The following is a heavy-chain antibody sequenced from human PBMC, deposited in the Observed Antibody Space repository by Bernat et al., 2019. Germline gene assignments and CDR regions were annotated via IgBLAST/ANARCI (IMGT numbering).Heavy chain of an antibody. Sequence: QVQLVQSGAEVKKPGASVKVSCKASGYTFTSYYMHWVRQAPGQGLEWMGIINPSGGSTSYAQKFQGGVTMTRATSTSTVYMELSSLRSEDTAVYYCARELQRWLDGAMFKRGVGDAFDIWGQGTMVTVSS. V-gene: IGHV1-46*01. D-gene: IGHD5-18*01. CDR1: GYTFTSYY. CDR3: ARELQRWLDGAMFKRGVGDAFDI. CDR2: INPSGGST. J-gene: IGHJ3*02.